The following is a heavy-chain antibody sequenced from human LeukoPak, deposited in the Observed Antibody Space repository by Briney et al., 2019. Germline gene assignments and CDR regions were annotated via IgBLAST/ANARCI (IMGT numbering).Heavy chain of an antibody. CDR2: IHYSGST. Sequence: PSETLSLTCTLSGGSISSNSHYWAWIRQPPGKGLEWIGSIHYSGSTFYSPSHKSRLHLSVDTSKNQFSLILTPVTPSDTAVYYCARQEASVGDYWGQKILVTVSS. D-gene: IGHD2-21*01. J-gene: IGHJ4*02. CDR1: GGSISSNSHY. V-gene: IGHV4-39*01. CDR3: ARQEASVGDY.